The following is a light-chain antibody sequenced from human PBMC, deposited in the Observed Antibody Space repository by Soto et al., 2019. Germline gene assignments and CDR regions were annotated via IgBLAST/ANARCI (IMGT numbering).Light chain of an antibody. Sequence: SYELPQPPSVSVAPGQTARITCGGTNIGSKSVHWYQQKPGQAPVLVVYDDSDRPSAIPERFSGSNSGSTATLTISRVEAVYEADYYCQVWDSSSDHPVVFGGGTKLTVL. V-gene: IGLV3-21*02. CDR3: QVWDSSSDHPVV. CDR1: NIGSKS. CDR2: DDS. J-gene: IGLJ2*01.